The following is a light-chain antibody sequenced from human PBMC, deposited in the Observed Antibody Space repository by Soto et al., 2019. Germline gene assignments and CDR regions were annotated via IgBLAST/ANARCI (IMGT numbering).Light chain of an antibody. CDR1: SSDVGGFNY. CDR2: DVT. V-gene: IGLV2-14*03. Sequence: QSALTQPASVSGSPGQSITISCTGTSSDVGGFNYVSWYQQHPGKAPKLMIYDVTNRPSGVSYRFSGSQSGNTASLTISGLQGEDEADYYCNSYTSSSPYVFGTGTKLTVL. J-gene: IGLJ1*01. CDR3: NSYTSSSPYV.